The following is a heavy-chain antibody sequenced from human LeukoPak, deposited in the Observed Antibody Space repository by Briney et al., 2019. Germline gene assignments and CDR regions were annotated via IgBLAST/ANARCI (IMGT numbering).Heavy chain of an antibody. CDR1: GHTLGELS. V-gene: IGHV1-24*01. CDR3: ATNSMFYYDSSGYWFDP. J-gene: IGHJ5*02. D-gene: IGHD3-22*01. CDR2: FDPEDGKR. Sequence: GASVKVSCKLSGHTLGELSIHWVRQAPARGLEWMGSFDPEDGKRMYAREFQGRLSMTEDTSTGTAYMELSSLRSEDTAVYYCATNSMFYYDSSGYWFDPWGQGTLVTVSS.